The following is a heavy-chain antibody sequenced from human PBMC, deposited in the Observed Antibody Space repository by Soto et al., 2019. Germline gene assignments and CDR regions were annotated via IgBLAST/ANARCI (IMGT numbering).Heavy chain of an antibody. J-gene: IGHJ3*02. D-gene: IGHD6-13*01. CDR1: GYTLTELS. CDR2: FDPEDGET. CDR3: ARGHSSSWYGSNDAFDI. V-gene: IGHV1-24*01. Sequence: ASVKVSCKVSGYTLTELSMHWVRQAPGKGLEWMGGFDPEDGETIYAQKFQGRVTMTEDTSTDTAYMELSSLRSEDTAVYYCARGHSSSWYGSNDAFDIWGQGTMVTVSS.